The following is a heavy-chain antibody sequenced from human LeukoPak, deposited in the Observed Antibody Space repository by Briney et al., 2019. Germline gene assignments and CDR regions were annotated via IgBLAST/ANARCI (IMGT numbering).Heavy chain of an antibody. CDR3: ARGSSSWYYYYGMDV. CDR2: MNPNSGNT. CDR1: GYTFTSYG. V-gene: IGHV1-8*02. D-gene: IGHD6-13*01. J-gene: IGHJ6*02. Sequence: ASVEVSCKASGYTFTSYGINWVRQATGQGLEWMGWMNPNSGNTGYAQKFQGRVTMTRNTSISTAYMELSSLRSEDTAVYYCARGSSSWYYYYGMDVWGQGTTVTVSS.